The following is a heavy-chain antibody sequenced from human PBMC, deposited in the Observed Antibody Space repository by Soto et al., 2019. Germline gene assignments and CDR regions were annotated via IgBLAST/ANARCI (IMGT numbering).Heavy chain of an antibody. CDR3: AGTTSHHWLYMDV. V-gene: IGHV6-1*01. Sequence: QVPLQESGPGLVKPSQTLSLTCVISGDSFSSNSAAWNCIRLSPSRGLGWLARTYYRSRCYNDYAVSVRSRITVNPDTSKNQFPLQLTSVTPEDTAVYFCAGTTSHHWLYMDVWGKGATVTVSS. CDR2: TYYRSRCYN. D-gene: IGHD1-7*01. J-gene: IGHJ6*03. CDR1: GDSFSSNSAA.